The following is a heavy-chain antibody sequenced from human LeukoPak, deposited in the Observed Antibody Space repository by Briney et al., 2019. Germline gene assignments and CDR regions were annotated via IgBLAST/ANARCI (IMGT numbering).Heavy chain of an antibody. CDR2: IYHSGST. CDR1: GGSIGSYY. V-gene: IGHV4-59*01. Sequence: TSETLSLTCTVSGGSIGSYYWSWIRQPPGKGLEWIGYIYHSGSTNYNPSLKSRVTISVDTSKNQFSLKLSSVTAADTAVYYCARSYGDYSPLGHWGQGTLVTVSS. D-gene: IGHD4-17*01. CDR3: ARSYGDYSPLGH. J-gene: IGHJ4*02.